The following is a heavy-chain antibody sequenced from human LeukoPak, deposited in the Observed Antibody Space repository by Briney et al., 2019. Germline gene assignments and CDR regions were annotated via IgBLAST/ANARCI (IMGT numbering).Heavy chain of an antibody. J-gene: IGHJ4*02. CDR2: ISGSGGSI. CDR3: ADGSYYDILTGYYPFDY. CDR1: GFTFSSYA. Sequence: GGSLRLSCVASGFTFSSYAMSCVRQAPGKGLEWVSTISGSGGSIYYADSVRGRFTISRDNFKNTLYLQMNSLRAEDTAVYYCADGSYYDILTGYYPFDYWGQGTLVTVSS. V-gene: IGHV3-23*01. D-gene: IGHD3-9*01.